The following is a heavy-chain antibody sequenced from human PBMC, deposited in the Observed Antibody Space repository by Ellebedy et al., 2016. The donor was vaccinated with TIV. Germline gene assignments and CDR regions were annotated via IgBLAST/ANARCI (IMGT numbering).Heavy chain of an antibody. V-gene: IGHV1-18*01. CDR2: INANNGHT. J-gene: IGHJ4*02. CDR1: GYTFSNYG. Sequence: AASVKVSCKASGYTFSNYGITWVRQAPGQGLEWMGWINANNGHTNYAQNLQGRVTITADTPTKTGYMELRSLTSDDTAVYFCARDTNYDIDYWGQGTLVIVSS. D-gene: IGHD3-22*01. CDR3: ARDTNYDIDY.